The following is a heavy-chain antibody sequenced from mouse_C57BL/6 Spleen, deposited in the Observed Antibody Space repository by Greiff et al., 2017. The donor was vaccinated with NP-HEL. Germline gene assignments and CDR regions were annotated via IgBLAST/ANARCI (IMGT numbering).Heavy chain of an antibody. Sequence: QVQLQQSGAELVKPGASVKISCKASGYAFSSYWMNWVKQRPGKGLEWIGQIYPGDGDTNYNGKFKGKATLTADKSSSTAYMQLSSLTSEDSAVYFCARSSLLLRSYYFDYWGQGTTRTVSS. CDR1: GYAFSSYW. CDR2: IYPGDGDT. J-gene: IGHJ2*01. CDR3: ARSSLLLRSYYFDY. D-gene: IGHD1-1*01. V-gene: IGHV1-80*01.